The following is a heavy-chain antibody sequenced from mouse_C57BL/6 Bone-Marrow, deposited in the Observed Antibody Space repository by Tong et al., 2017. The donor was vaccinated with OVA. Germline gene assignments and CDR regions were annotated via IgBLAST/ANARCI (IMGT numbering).Heavy chain of an antibody. V-gene: IGHV7-3*01. CDR3: ARIITTVVPYFDY. CDR1: GFTFTDYY. Sequence: EVQLQESGGGLVQPGGSLSLSCAASGFTFTDYYMSWVRQPSGKALEWLGFIRNKANGYTTEYSASVKGRFTISRDNSQSILYLQMDALRAEDSATYYCARIITTVVPYFDYWGQGTTLTVSS. D-gene: IGHD1-1*01. J-gene: IGHJ2*01. CDR2: IRNKANGYTT.